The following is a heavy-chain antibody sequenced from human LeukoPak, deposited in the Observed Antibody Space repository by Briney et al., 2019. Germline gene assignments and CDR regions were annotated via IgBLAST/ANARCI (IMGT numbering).Heavy chain of an antibody. Sequence: PGGSLRLSCAASGFTFSSYSMNWVRQAPGKGLEWVSSISGSRSYIYHADSLEGRFTISRDNAKNSLYLQMNSLRAEDTAVYYCARDEMAAAGCFDYWGQGTLVTVSS. CDR3: ARDEMAAAGCFDY. D-gene: IGHD6-13*01. CDR1: GFTFSSYS. V-gene: IGHV3-21*01. J-gene: IGHJ4*02. CDR2: ISGSRSYI.